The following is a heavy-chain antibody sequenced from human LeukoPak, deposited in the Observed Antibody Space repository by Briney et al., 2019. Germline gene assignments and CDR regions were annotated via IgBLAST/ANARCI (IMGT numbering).Heavy chain of an antibody. CDR2: LDTSGST. CDR3: ASRKLGNDY. D-gene: IGHD7-27*01. J-gene: IGHJ4*02. Sequence: PSQTLSLTCPVSGGSISSGSYYWSWIRQPAGKGLEWIGRLDTSGSTNYNPSLKSRVTMSVDTSKNQFSLKLSSVTAADTAVYYCASRKLGNDYWGQGTLVTVSS. CDR1: GGSISSGSYY. V-gene: IGHV4-61*02.